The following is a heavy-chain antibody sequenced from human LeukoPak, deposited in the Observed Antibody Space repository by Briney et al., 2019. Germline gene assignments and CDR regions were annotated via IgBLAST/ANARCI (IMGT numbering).Heavy chain of an antibody. V-gene: IGHV1-2*02. D-gene: IGHD5-18*01. CDR3: ARAWGYSYGPHFDY. J-gene: IGHJ4*02. Sequence: ASVKVSCKASGYTFTGYYMHWVRQAPGQGLEWMGWINPNSGGTNYAQKFQGRVTMTRNTSISTAYMELSRLRSDDTAVYYCARAWGYSYGPHFDYWGQGTLVTVSS. CDR2: INPNSGGT. CDR1: GYTFTGYY.